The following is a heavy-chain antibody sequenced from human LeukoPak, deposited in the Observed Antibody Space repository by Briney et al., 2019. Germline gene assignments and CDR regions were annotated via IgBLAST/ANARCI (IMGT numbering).Heavy chain of an antibody. CDR2: INPNSGGT. D-gene: IGHD6-13*01. J-gene: IGHJ6*03. V-gene: IGHV1-2*02. CDR1: GYTFTGYY. CDR3: ARDLGSSWPTGGYYYYYMDV. Sequence: GASVKVSCKASGYTFTGYYMHWVRQAPGQGLEWMGWINPNSGGTNYAQKFQGRVTMTRDTSISTAYMELSRLRSDDTAVYYCARDLGSSWPTGGYYYYYMDVWGKGTTVTVSS.